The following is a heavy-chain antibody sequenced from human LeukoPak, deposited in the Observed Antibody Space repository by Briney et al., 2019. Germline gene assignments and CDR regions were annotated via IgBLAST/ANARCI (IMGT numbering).Heavy chain of an antibody. CDR3: ARVTTIFGVVYYYYYMDV. CDR2: IYTSGST. CDR1: GGSISSGSYY. V-gene: IGHV4-61*02. J-gene: IGHJ6*03. Sequence: SQTLSLTCTVSGGSISSGSYYWSWIRQPAGKGLEWIGRIYTSGSTNYNPSLKSRVTISVDTSKNQFSLKLSSVTAADTAVYYCARVTTIFGVVYYYYYMDVWGKGTTVTVSS. D-gene: IGHD3-3*01.